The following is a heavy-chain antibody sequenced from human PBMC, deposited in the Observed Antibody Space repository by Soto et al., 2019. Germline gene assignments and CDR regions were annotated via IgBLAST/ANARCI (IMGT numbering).Heavy chain of an antibody. CDR2: ISGSGGST. D-gene: IGHD3-22*01. J-gene: IGHJ4*02. CDR1: GFTFSSYA. V-gene: IGHV3-23*01. CDR3: AKALPPYDSSGYYPDY. Sequence: EVQLLESGGGLVQPGGSLRLSCAASGFTFSSYAMSWVRQAPGKGLEWVSAISGSGGSTYYADSVKGRFTISRDNSKNTLYLPMNSLRAEDTAVYYCAKALPPYDSSGYYPDYWGQGTLVTVSS.